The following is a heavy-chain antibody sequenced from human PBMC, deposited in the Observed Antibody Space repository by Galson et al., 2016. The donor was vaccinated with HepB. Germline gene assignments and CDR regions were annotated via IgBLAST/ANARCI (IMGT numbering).Heavy chain of an antibody. J-gene: IGHJ4*02. Sequence: SLRLSCAASGFTFSDYYMSWIRQAPGKGLEWVTYISSSGSYTYYADSVKGRFTISRDNAKISLYLQLNSLRFEDTAVYYCARERDYGDYVVFDYWGQGSLATVSS. V-gene: IGHV3-11*06. CDR3: ARERDYGDYVVFDY. CDR1: GFTFSDYY. D-gene: IGHD4-17*01. CDR2: ISSSGSYT.